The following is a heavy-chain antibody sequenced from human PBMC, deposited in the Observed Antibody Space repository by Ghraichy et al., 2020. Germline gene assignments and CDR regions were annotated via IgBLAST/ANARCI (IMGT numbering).Heavy chain of an antibody. CDR3: ARDNTGYNRVMDSDAFGV. CDR1: GFTFTNFA. D-gene: IGHD5-24*01. Sequence: GGSLRLSCAASGFTFTNFAMTWGRQPPGKGLEWVSAVSGSGANTFYADSLKGRFTISRDNIKDTLYLQMNSLRGDDTALYYCARDNTGYNRVMDSDAFGVWGQGTAVTVSS. CDR2: VSGSGANT. J-gene: IGHJ3*01. V-gene: IGHV3-23*01.